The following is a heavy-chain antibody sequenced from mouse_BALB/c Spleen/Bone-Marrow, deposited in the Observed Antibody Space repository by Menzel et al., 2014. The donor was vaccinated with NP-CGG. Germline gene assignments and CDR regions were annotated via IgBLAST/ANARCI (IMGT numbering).Heavy chain of an antibody. CDR1: GFNIKDYY. CDR3: PRWGNYYFDY. J-gene: IGHJ2*01. CDR2: IDPENGNT. V-gene: IGHV14-1*02. Sequence: VQLQQSGAELVRPGALVKLSCKASGFNIKDYYMHWVKQRPEQGLEWIGWIDPENGNTIYDPKFQGKASITADTSSTTAFLQLSSLTSEDTAVYYCPRWGNYYFDYSGQGTTLTVSS.